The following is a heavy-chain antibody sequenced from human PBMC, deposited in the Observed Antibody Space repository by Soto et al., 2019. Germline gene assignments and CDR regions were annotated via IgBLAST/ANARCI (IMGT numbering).Heavy chain of an antibody. Sequence: ASVKVSCKVSGYTLTELSMHWVRQAPGKGLEWMGGFDPEDGETIYAQKFQGRVTMTEDTSTDTAYMELSSLRSEDTAVYYCATYPLPYCTNGVCRQVYFDYWGQGTLVTVSS. J-gene: IGHJ4*02. CDR1: GYTLTELS. D-gene: IGHD2-8*01. CDR2: FDPEDGET. CDR3: ATYPLPYCTNGVCRQVYFDY. V-gene: IGHV1-24*01.